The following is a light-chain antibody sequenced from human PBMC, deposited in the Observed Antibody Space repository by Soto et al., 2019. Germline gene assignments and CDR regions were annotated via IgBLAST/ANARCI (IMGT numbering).Light chain of an antibody. V-gene: IGKV3-15*01. CDR1: QSVSSH. CDR2: GAS. J-gene: IGKJ5*01. Sequence: ELVMTQSPATLSVSPGERATLSCRASQSVSSHLAWYQHKPGQAPRLLIYGASTRASGIPARFSGSGSETDFTLTISSLQSEDSAVYYCQQYHNWPPITFGQGTRLEI. CDR3: QQYHNWPPIT.